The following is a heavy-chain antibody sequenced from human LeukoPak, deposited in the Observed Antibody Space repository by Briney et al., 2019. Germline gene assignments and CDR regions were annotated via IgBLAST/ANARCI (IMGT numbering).Heavy chain of an antibody. CDR2: INHSGST. J-gene: IGHJ3*02. D-gene: IGHD3-22*01. CDR1: GGSFSDYY. V-gene: IGHV4-34*01. CDR3: ARDGHYYDSSGYQRAAFDI. Sequence: SETLSLTCAVYGGSFSDYYWSWIRQPPGKGLEWIGEINHSGSTNYNPSLKSRVTISVDTSKNQFSLKLSSVTAADTAVYYCARDGHYYDSSGYQRAAFDIWGQGTMVTVPS.